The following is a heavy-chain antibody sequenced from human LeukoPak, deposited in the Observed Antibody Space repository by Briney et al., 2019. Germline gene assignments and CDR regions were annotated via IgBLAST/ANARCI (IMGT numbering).Heavy chain of an antibody. CDR2: ISWDGGST. Sequence: PGGSLRLSCAASGFTSDDYTMHWVRQAPGKGLEWVSLISWDGGSTYYADSVKGRFTISGDNSKNSLYLQMNSLRTEDTALYYCAKGYSGSYPYYFDYWGQGTLVTVSS. J-gene: IGHJ4*02. V-gene: IGHV3-43*01. D-gene: IGHD1-26*01. CDR1: GFTSDDYT. CDR3: AKGYSGSYPYYFDY.